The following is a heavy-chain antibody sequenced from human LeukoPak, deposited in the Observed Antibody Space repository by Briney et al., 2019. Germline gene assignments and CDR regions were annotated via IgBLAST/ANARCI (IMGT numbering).Heavy chain of an antibody. Sequence: PGGSLRLSCAASGFTFGDYAMHWVRQAPGEGLEWVSGISSNSGSFTYGDSVKGRFTISRDNAKNSLYLQMNSLRAEDTALYYCARGGSGSYYTSVDYWGQGTLVTVSS. CDR2: ISSNSGSF. D-gene: IGHD3-10*01. V-gene: IGHV3-9*01. CDR3: ARGGSGSYYTSVDY. J-gene: IGHJ4*02. CDR1: GFTFGDYA.